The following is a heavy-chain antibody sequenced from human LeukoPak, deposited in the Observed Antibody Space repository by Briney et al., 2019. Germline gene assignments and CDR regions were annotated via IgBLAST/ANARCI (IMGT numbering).Heavy chain of an antibody. Sequence: PVKVSCKASGGTFSSYAISWVRQAPGQGLEWMGGIIPIFGTANYAQKFQGRVTITADESTSTAYMELSSLRSEDTAVYYCARGGDYYDSSGYSFDYWGQGTLVTVSS. V-gene: IGHV1-69*13. J-gene: IGHJ4*02. CDR3: ARGGDYYDSSGYSFDY. D-gene: IGHD3-22*01. CDR2: IIPIFGTA. CDR1: GGTFSSYA.